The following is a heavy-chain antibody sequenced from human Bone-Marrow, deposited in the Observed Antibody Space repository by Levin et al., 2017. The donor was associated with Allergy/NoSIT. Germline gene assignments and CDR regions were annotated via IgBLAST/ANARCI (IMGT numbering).Heavy chain of an antibody. D-gene: IGHD3-16*01. V-gene: IGHV2-70*13. J-gene: IGHJ3*02. Sequence: SGPTLVKPTQTLTLTCTFSGFSLSQSGMCVTWIRQPPGKALEWLALIDWEDDKYYTTSLNTRLTISKDTSKKQVVLTMTNMDPVDTGTYYCAQVRLRDGDRLEGYAFNMWGQGTLVTVSS. CDR1: GFSLSQSGMC. CDR2: IDWEDDK. CDR3: AQVRLRDGDRLEGYAFNM.